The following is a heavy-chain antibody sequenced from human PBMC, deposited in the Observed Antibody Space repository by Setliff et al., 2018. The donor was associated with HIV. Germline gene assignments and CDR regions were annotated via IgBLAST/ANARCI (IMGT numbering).Heavy chain of an antibody. J-gene: IGHJ5*02. D-gene: IGHD3-3*01. CDR3: ATLSGPVDP. CDR2: INHAGST. V-gene: IGHV4-34*01. Sequence: SETLSLTCTLYGASFSGYFWSWIRQPPGKGLEWIGEINHAGSTNFNPSLKGRVTISVDMSKRQFSLHLTSVTAADTAVYYCATLSGPVDPWGQGTLVTVSS. CDR1: GASFSGYF.